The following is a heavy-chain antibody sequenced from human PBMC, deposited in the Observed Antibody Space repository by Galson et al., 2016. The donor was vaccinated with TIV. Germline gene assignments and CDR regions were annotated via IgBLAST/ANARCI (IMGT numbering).Heavy chain of an antibody. J-gene: IGHJ6*02. CDR2: ISNGGSTN. V-gene: IGHV3-11*04. D-gene: IGHD3-22*01. CDR3: ARAVTMRVADYYYGMDV. CDR1: GFTFTDYY. Sequence: SLRLSCAVSGFTFTDYYMNWIRQAPGKGLEWVSYISNGGSTNYYADFVKGRFTISRDNAKNSLYLHMSSLRAEDTAVYYCARAVTMRVADYYYGMDVWGQGTAVSVSS.